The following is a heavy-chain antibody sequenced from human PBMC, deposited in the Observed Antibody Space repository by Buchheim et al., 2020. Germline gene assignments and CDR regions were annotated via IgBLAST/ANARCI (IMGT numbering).Heavy chain of an antibody. CDR1: GYSFTGAY. CDR3: ARRVRDSSGYNFDF. V-gene: IGHV5-51*01. Sequence: EVQLVQSGAEVKRPGESLKISCQGSGYSFTGAYIAWVRPMPGKGLAWMGNIYPGDSYTAYNPSFQGQVTMSVDKSIRTAYLQWYSLKASDSAVYYCARRVRDSSGYNFDFWGQGTL. CDR2: IYPGDSYT. J-gene: IGHJ4*02. D-gene: IGHD5-18*01.